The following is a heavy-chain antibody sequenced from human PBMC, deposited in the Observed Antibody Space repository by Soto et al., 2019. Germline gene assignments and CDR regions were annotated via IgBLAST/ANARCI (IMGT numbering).Heavy chain of an antibody. J-gene: IGHJ3*02. D-gene: IGHD2-15*01. CDR3: ARERDMDAFDI. V-gene: IGHV3-33*01. Sequence: QVQLVESGGGVVQPGRSLRLSCAASGFTFSSYIMHWVRQAPGKGLEWVALIWYDGSISHHADSVKGRFTISRDNSKNTLDLQVNSLRAEDTAVYYCARERDMDAFDIWGQGTMVTVSS. CDR2: IWYDGSIS. CDR1: GFTFSSYI.